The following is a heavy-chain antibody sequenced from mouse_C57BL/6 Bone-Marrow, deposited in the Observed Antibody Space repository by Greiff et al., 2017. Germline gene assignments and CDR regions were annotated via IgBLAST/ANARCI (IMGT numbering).Heavy chain of an antibody. V-gene: IGHV2-2*01. J-gene: IGHJ2*01. Sequence: QVQLKESGPGLVQPSQSLSITCTVSGFSLTSYGVHWVRQSPGKGLEWLGVIWSGGSTDYNAAFISRLSISKDNSKSQVFFKMNSLQADDTAIYYCARNLGRGYFDYWGQGTTLTVSS. D-gene: IGHD4-1*01. CDR1: GFSLTSYG. CDR2: IWSGGST. CDR3: ARNLGRGYFDY.